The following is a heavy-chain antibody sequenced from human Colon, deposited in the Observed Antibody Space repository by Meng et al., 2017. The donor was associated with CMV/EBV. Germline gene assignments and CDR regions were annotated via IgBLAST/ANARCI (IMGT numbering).Heavy chain of an antibody. CDR3: ARGLGHANNNSHDY. Sequence: SETLSLTCTVSGDSMRSHYWSWIRQSPGKGLEWMGYVYYSGSATYSPSLRSRVSISLDMSKNHFSLKLRSVTAADTAMYFCARGLGHANNNSHDYWGQGTLVTVSS. CDR2: VYYSGSA. V-gene: IGHV4-59*11. J-gene: IGHJ4*02. CDR1: GDSMRSHY. D-gene: IGHD1-1*01.